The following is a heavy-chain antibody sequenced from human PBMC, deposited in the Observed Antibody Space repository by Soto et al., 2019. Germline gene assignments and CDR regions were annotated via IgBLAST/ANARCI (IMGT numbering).Heavy chain of an antibody. J-gene: IGHJ4*02. Sequence: LRLSWGASGFTFSSYGMHWVRQAPCKGLEWVAVISYDGSNKYYADSVKGRFTISRDNSKNTLYLQMNSLRAEDTAVYYCAKVGGIAAAGMLYYFDYWGQGTLVTVSS. V-gene: IGHV3-30*18. D-gene: IGHD6-13*01. CDR1: GFTFSSYG. CDR3: AKVGGIAAAGMLYYFDY. CDR2: ISYDGSNK.